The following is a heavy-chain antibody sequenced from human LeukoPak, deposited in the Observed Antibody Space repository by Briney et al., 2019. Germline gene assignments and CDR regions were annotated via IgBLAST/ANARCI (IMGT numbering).Heavy chain of an antibody. CDR2: IYYSGST. CDR3: ASGRRDGYNSNWFDP. CDR1: GGSISSYY. J-gene: IGHJ5*02. V-gene: IGHV4-59*06. Sequence: SETLSLTCTVSGGSISSYYWSWIRQPAGKGLEWIGYIYYSGSTYYNPSLKSRVTISVDTSKNQFSLKLSSVTAADTAVYYCASGRRDGYNSNWFDPWGQGTLVTVSS. D-gene: IGHD5-24*01.